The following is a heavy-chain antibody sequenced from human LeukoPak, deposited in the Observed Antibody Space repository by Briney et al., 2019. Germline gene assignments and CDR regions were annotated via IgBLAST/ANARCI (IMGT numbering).Heavy chain of an antibody. J-gene: IGHJ1*01. CDR1: GFTFSDYW. Sequence: GGSLRLSCAASGFTFSDYWMSWVRQAPGKGLEWVAHIKLDGSEKYYLDSVKGRFTISRDNANDSLYLQMNNLRVEDTAVYYCAKALAAAGIGFQHWGQGTLVTVSS. CDR3: AKALAAAGIGFQH. V-gene: IGHV3-7*01. CDR2: IKLDGSEK. D-gene: IGHD6-13*01.